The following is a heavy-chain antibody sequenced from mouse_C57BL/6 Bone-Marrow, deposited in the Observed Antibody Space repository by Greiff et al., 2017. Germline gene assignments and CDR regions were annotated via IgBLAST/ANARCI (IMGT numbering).Heavy chain of an antibody. CDR1: GYTFTSYG. J-gene: IGHJ3*01. CDR3: ERVTQATGFAY. Sequence: VQLQQSGAELARPGASVKLSCKASGYTFTSYGISWVKQRTGQGLEWIGEIYPRSGNTYYNEKFKGKATLTADKSSSTAYMELRSLTSEDSAVYFCERVTQATGFAYWGQGTLVTVSA. D-gene: IGHD3-2*02. V-gene: IGHV1-81*01. CDR2: IYPRSGNT.